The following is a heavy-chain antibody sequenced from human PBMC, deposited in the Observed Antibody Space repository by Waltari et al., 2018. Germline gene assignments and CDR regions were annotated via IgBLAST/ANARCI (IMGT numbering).Heavy chain of an antibody. CDR2: IIPIFGTA. Sequence: QVQLVQSGAEVKKPGSSGKVSCKASGGTFSSYAISWVRQAPGQGLEWMGGIIPIFGTANYAQKFQGRVTITADESTSTAYMELSSLRSEDTAVYYCASAYYDFWSGHDKYYYYGMDVWGQGTTVTVSS. J-gene: IGHJ6*02. CDR1: GGTFSSYA. CDR3: ASAYYDFWSGHDKYYYYGMDV. D-gene: IGHD3-3*01. V-gene: IGHV1-69*13.